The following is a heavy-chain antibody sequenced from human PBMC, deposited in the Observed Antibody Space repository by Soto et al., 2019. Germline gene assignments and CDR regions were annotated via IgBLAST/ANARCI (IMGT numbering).Heavy chain of an antibody. CDR2: ITWNGANM. V-gene: IGHV3-9*01. Sequence: EEKLVESGGGLVQPGRSLRLSCAASGFPFDDFAMHWVRQNPGKGLEWVARITWNGANMDYADSVRGRFTISRDNAKNSLYLQMNSLRTEDTALYYCATDMWTGSINDAFDVWGQGTMVTVSS. CDR3: ATDMWTGSINDAFDV. CDR1: GFPFDDFA. D-gene: IGHD2-21*01. J-gene: IGHJ3*01.